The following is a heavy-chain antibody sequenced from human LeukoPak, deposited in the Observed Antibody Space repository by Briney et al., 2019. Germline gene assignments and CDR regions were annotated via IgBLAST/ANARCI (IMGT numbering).Heavy chain of an antibody. Sequence: GASVKVSCKASGYTFTGYYMHWVRQAPGQGLEWMGWINPNSGGTNYAQKLQGRVTMTTDTSTSTAYMELRSLRSDDTAVYYCARDGPVALYSGSYYEAFDIWGQGTMVTVSS. J-gene: IGHJ3*02. CDR2: INPNSGGT. V-gene: IGHV1-2*02. CDR3: ARDGPVALYSGSYYEAFDI. CDR1: GYTFTGYY. D-gene: IGHD1-26*01.